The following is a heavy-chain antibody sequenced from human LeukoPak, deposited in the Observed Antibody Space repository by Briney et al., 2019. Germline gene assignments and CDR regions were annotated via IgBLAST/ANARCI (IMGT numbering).Heavy chain of an antibody. D-gene: IGHD3-22*01. Sequence: GALRLSCGGPGFTFSIFLIRWVRPAPGEGMGWGANIKKDGSEKYYVDSVKGRFTISRDNAKNSLYLQMNSLRAEDTAVYYCARDLYRIVVVPHYFDYWGQGTLVTVSS. J-gene: IGHJ4*02. CDR1: GFTFSIFL. V-gene: IGHV3-7*01. CDR2: IKKDGSEK. CDR3: ARDLYRIVVVPHYFDY.